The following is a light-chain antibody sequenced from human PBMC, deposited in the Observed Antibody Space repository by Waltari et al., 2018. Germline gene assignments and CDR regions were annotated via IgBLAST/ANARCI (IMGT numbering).Light chain of an antibody. CDR3: QQYYSTPLT. V-gene: IGKV1-17*01. CDR1: QGISKD. CDR2: AAS. Sequence: DIQMTQSPSSLSASVGDRVTVTCRASQGISKDLSWYQQKPGKAPTRLIYAASSLQRGVSSRFSGSGSGTDFTLTISSLQPEDFATYYCQQYYSTPLTFGHGTKLEIK. J-gene: IGKJ1*01.